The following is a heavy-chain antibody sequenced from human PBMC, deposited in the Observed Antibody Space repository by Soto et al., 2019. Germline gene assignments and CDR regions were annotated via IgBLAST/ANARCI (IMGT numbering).Heavy chain of an antibody. Sequence: QVQLVQSGAEVKKPGSSVTVSCKASGGTFSSDAISWVRQAPGQGLEWMGGIIPTFGAPNYAQKFQGVVTITADESTSTAYMELSSLRSEDTALYYCARSPRAGYHYGMDVWGQGTMVTVSS. CDR1: GGTFSSDA. V-gene: IGHV1-69*01. CDR3: ARSPRAGYHYGMDV. CDR2: IIPTFGAP. J-gene: IGHJ6*02.